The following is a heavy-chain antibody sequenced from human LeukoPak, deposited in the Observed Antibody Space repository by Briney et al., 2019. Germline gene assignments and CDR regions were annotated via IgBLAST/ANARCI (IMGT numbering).Heavy chain of an antibody. Sequence: SETLSLTCAVYGGSFSGYYWSWIRQPPGKGLEWIGEINHSGSTNYNPSLKSRVTISVDTSKNQFSLKLSSVTAADTAVYYCGSRRTAMFGVIKGPIDYWGQGTLVTVSS. V-gene: IGHV4-34*01. CDR1: GGSFSGYY. D-gene: IGHD3-3*01. CDR2: INHSGST. J-gene: IGHJ4*02. CDR3: GSRRTAMFGVIKGPIDY.